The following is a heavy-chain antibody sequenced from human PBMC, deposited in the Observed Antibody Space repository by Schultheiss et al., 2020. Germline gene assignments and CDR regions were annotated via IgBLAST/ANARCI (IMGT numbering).Heavy chain of an antibody. J-gene: IGHJ4*02. CDR1: GFTFSSYS. Sequence: GGSLRLSCAASGFTFSSYSMNWVRQAPGKGLEWVAVISYDGSNKYYADSVKGRFTISRDNSKNTLYLQMNSLRAEDTAVYYCAKRTIAVAADFDYWGQGTLVTVS. CDR3: AKRTIAVAADFDY. D-gene: IGHD6-19*01. V-gene: IGHV3-30*18. CDR2: ISYDGSNK.